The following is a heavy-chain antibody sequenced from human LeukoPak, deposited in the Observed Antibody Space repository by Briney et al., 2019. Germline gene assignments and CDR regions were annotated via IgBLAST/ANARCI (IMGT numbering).Heavy chain of an antibody. CDR2: ISAYNGNT. V-gene: IGHV1-18*01. J-gene: IGHJ1*01. CDR1: GYTFTSYG. D-gene: IGHD3-9*01. CDR3: ARDPHDILTGHNSRAEYFQH. Sequence: ASVKVSCKASGYTFTSYGISWVRQAPGQGLEWMGWISAYNGNTNYAQKLQGRVTMTTDTSTSTAYMELRSLRSDDTAVYYCARDPHDILTGHNSRAEYFQHWGQGTLVTVSS.